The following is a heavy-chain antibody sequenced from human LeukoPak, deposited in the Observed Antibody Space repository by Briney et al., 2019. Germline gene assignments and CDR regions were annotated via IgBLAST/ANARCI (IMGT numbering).Heavy chain of an antibody. V-gene: IGHV1-3*03. CDR3: ARAGEVVGATSFY. CDR1: GYTFTSYT. J-gene: IGHJ4*02. D-gene: IGHD1-26*01. Sequence: GASVKVSCKASGYTFTSYTMHWVRQAPGQRLEWMGWINTGNGNTKSSQGFQDRVTITRDTSASTAYMELSSLRSEDTAVYYCARAGEVVGATSFYWGQGTLVTVSS. CDR2: INTGNGNT.